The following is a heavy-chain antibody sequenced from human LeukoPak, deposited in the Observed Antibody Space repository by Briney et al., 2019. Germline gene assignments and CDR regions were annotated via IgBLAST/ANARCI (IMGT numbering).Heavy chain of an antibody. D-gene: IGHD3-22*01. CDR2: IYYSGST. CDR1: GGSISSYY. Sequence: SETLSLTCTVSGGSISSYYWSWIRQPPGQGLEWIGYIYYSGSTNYNPSLKSRVTISVDTSKNQFSLKLSSVTAADTAVYYCARSIEDYYDSSGYYYYFDYWGQGTLVTVSS. J-gene: IGHJ4*02. V-gene: IGHV4-59*08. CDR3: ARSIEDYYDSSGYYYYFDY.